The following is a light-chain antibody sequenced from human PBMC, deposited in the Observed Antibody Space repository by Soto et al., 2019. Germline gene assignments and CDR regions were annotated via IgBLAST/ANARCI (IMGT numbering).Light chain of an antibody. CDR2: GAS. Sequence: EIVLTQSPGTLSLSPGERATLSCRASQSVSSSYLAWYQQKPGQAPRLLIYGASSRATGIPDRFSGSGSGTDFTRTISRLEPEDFAVYYCQQYGSPPLTFGGGTKVEIK. CDR3: QQYGSPPLT. CDR1: QSVSSSY. J-gene: IGKJ4*01. V-gene: IGKV3-20*01.